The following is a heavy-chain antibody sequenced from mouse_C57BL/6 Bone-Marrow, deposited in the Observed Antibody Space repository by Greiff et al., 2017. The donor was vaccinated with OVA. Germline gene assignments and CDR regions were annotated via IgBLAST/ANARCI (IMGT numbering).Heavy chain of an antibody. CDR2: ILPGSGST. J-gene: IGHJ1*03. D-gene: IGHD1-1*01. CDR3: ARVGNYYYGSSHWYFDV. CDR1: GYTFTSYW. V-gene: IGHV1-9*01. Sequence: QVQLQQPGAELVRPGSSVKLSCKASGYTFTSYWMQWVKQRPGHGLEWIGEILPGSGSTNYNEKFKGKATFTADTSSNTAYMQLSSLTTEDSAIYYCARVGNYYYGSSHWYFDVWGTGTTVTVSS.